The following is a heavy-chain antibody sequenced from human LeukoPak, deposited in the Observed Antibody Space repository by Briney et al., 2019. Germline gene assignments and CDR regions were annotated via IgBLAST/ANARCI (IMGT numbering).Heavy chain of an antibody. J-gene: IGHJ4*02. Sequence: GGSLRLSCAASAFTFSTCSMNWVRQAPGKGREWVSSISSSGSYINYADSVKGRSTISRDNAKNSLHLQMSGLRAEDTAVYYCARGSGVQVWSSLDYWGQGTLVTVSS. V-gene: IGHV3-21*01. CDR1: AFTFSTCS. CDR3: ARGSGVQVWSSLDY. D-gene: IGHD5-18*01. CDR2: ISSSGSYI.